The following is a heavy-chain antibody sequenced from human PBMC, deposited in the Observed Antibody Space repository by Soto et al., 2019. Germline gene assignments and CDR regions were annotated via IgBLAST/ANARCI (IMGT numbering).Heavy chain of an antibody. D-gene: IGHD2-2*02. V-gene: IGHV3-66*01. J-gene: IGHJ6*03. Sequence: HPGGSLRLSCVASGVTVSSNYMSWVRQAPGKGLEWVSVIYSGGSTYYADSVKGRFTISRDNSKNTLYLQMNSLRAEDTAVYYCARGPLYLTYYMDVWGKGTTVTVSS. CDR3: ARGPLYLTYYMDV. CDR2: IYSGGST. CDR1: GVTVSSNY.